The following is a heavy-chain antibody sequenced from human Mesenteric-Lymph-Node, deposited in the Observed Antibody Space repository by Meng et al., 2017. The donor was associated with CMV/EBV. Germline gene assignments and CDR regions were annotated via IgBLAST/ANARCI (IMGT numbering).Heavy chain of an antibody. D-gene: IGHD3-3*01. Sequence: ETLSLTCTVSGGSISSYYWSWIRQPPGKGLEWIGYIYYSGSTNYNPSLKSRVTISVDTSKNQFSLKLSSVTAADTAVYYCARDQRYDFWSGYYREGVWFDPWGQGTLVTVSS. CDR2: IYYSGST. J-gene: IGHJ5*02. CDR3: ARDQRYDFWSGYYREGVWFDP. V-gene: IGHV4-59*01. CDR1: GGSISSYY.